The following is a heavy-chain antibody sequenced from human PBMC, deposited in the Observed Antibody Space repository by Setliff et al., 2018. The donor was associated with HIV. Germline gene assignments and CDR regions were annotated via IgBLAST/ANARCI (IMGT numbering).Heavy chain of an antibody. D-gene: IGHD3-3*01. V-gene: IGHV4-34*01. CDR1: GASLNGYF. J-gene: IGHJ4*02. Sequence: PSETLSLTCALKGASLNGYFWSWIRQAPGERLEWIGEINQGAITHLNPSLKSRVTISLDTSRNQFSLKLTSMTAADTSVYYCACRYYDLWSNYYTGIPYWGQGTLVTVSS. CDR2: INQGAIT. CDR3: ACRYYDLWSNYYTGIPY.